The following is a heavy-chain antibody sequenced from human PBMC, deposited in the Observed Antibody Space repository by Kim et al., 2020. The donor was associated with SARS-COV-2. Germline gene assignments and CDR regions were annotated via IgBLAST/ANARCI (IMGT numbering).Heavy chain of an antibody. CDR2: INPVDSDT. J-gene: IGHJ4*02. CDR1: RYIFSNSW. D-gene: IGHD4-17*01. V-gene: IGHV5-51*01. CDR3: ARQIPHGYGDYGFDY. Sequence: GESLKISCKGSRYIFSNSWIAWVRQMPGEGLQWMGLINPVDSDTRYSPSFQGQVTISVDMSTSTAYLQWSSLKASDTAVYYCARQIPHGYGDYGFDYWGQGTLVTVSS.